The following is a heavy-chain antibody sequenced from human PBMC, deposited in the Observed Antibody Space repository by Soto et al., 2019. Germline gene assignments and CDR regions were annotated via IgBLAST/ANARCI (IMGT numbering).Heavy chain of an antibody. D-gene: IGHD3-10*01. CDR1: SGSISSYN. V-gene: IGHV4-59*01. CDR2: INYSGST. J-gene: IGHJ4*02. Sequence: LSLTCTVSSGSISSYNWNWVRQPPGKGLEWIGFINYSGSTHYNPSLKSRVTISLDTSKNQFSLKLNSVTAADTAVYYCARENYYALDYWGPGTLVTVSS. CDR3: ARENYYALDY.